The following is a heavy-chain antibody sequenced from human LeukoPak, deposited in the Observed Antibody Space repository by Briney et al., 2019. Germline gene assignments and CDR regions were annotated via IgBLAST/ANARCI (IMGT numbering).Heavy chain of an antibody. Sequence: GGSLRLSCAASGLTFSSYAMSWVRQAPGKGLEWVSAISGSGGSTYYADSVKGRFTISRDNSKNTLYLQMNSLRAEDTAVYYCAKDLYPVYYYDSSGYRFDYWGQGTLVTVSS. J-gene: IGHJ4*02. CDR1: GLTFSSYA. CDR2: ISGSGGST. D-gene: IGHD3-22*01. CDR3: AKDLYPVYYYDSSGYRFDY. V-gene: IGHV3-23*01.